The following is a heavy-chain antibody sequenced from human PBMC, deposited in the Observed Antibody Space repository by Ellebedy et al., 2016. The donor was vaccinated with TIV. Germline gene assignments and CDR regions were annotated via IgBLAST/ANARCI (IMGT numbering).Heavy chain of an antibody. CDR2: IYSTGSA. Sequence: MPSETLSLTCTVSGDSINSSHYYRAWIRQPPGKGLEWIGTIYSTGSAYHNPSLKSRLTVSVDTSKNQFSLRLKSVTAADTALYYCATHVLYYYESTPYLGWFDPWGRGTLVTVSS. CDR3: ATHVLYYYESTPYLGWFDP. J-gene: IGHJ5*02. D-gene: IGHD3-22*01. V-gene: IGHV4-39*01. CDR1: GDSINSSHYY.